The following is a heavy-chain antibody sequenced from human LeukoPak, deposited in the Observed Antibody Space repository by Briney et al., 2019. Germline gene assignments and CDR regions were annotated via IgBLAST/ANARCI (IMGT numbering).Heavy chain of an antibody. Sequence: GGSLRLSCAASGFTFSSYAMHWVRQAPGKGLEWVAVISYDGSNKYYADSVKGRFTISRDNSKNTLYLQMNSLRAEDTAVYYCARDLLRYNYGLLGDYWGQGTLVTVSS. CDR3: ARDLLRYNYGLLGDY. CDR1: GFTFSSYA. J-gene: IGHJ4*02. V-gene: IGHV3-30*04. D-gene: IGHD5-18*01. CDR2: ISYDGSNK.